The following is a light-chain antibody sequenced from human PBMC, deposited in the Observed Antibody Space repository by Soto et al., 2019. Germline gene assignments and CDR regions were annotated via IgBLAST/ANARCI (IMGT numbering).Light chain of an antibody. V-gene: IGKV1-12*01. CDR2: AAS. CDR1: RDINTW. CDR3: QEANTVPFT. Sequence: DIQMTQSPSSVSASVGDRVTITCRASRDINTWLAWYQQKPGKAPKLLISAASSLQSGVPSRFSGSGSGTDFNLTISSLQPEDFATYYCQEANTVPFTFGPGTKVDIK. J-gene: IGKJ3*01.